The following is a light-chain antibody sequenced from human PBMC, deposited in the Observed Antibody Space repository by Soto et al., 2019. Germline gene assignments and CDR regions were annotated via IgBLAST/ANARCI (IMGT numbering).Light chain of an antibody. CDR3: LSYDSSLSGYV. Sequence: QPVLTQPPSVSGVPGQRVTISCTGSSSNIGANCDVHWYQQLPGTAPKLLIYGNSNRPSGVPDRFSGSKSGTSASLAITGLQAEDEADYYCLSYDSSLSGYVFGTGTKLTVL. CDR1: SSNIGANCD. J-gene: IGLJ1*01. V-gene: IGLV1-40*01. CDR2: GNS.